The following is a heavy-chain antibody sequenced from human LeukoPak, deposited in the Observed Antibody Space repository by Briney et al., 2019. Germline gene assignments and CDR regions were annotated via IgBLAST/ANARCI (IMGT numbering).Heavy chain of an antibody. J-gene: IGHJ4*02. V-gene: IGHV3-66*02. D-gene: IGHD3-22*01. CDR1: GFTVSSNY. CDR2: IYSGGST. Sequence: PGWSLRLSCAASGFTVSSNYMSWVRQAPGKGLEWVSVIYSGGSTYYADSVKGRFTISRDNSKNTLYLQMNSLRAEDTAVYYCARDKGEHYDSSGFFDYWGQGTLVTVSS. CDR3: ARDKGEHYDSSGFFDY.